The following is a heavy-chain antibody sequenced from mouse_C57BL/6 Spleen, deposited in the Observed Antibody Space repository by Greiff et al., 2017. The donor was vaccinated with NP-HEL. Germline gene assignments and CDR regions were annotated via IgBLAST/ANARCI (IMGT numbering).Heavy chain of an antibody. J-gene: IGHJ4*01. D-gene: IGHD2-1*01. CDR1: GYTFTSYG. CDR3: ARGGPYGNGRYYAMDY. V-gene: IGHV1-81*01. CDR2: IYPRSGNT. Sequence: VKLVESGAELARPGASVKLSCKASGYTFTSYGISWVKQRTGQGLEWIGEIYPRSGNTYYNEKFKGKATLTADKSSSTAYMELRSLTSEDSAVYFCARGGPYGNGRYYAMDYWGQGTSVTVSS.